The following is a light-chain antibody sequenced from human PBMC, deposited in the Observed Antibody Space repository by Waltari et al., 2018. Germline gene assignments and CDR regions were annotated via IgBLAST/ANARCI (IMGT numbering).Light chain of an antibody. V-gene: IGKV3-20*01. CDR1: QSVSRT. CDR2: AAS. CDR3: QHYVRLPAT. Sequence: CRARQSVSRTLAWYQQNPGQAPSLLIYAASTRATGIPDRFSGSRSGTDFSLTISRLEPEDFAVYYCQHYVRLPATFGQGTKVEIK. J-gene: IGKJ1*01.